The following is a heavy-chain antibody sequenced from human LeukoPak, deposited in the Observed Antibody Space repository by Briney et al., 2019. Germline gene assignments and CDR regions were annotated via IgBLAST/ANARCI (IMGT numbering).Heavy chain of an antibody. J-gene: IGHJ4*02. CDR1: GFTFSSYW. CDR3: ARDQVGALDF. V-gene: IGHV3-7*01. D-gene: IGHD1-26*01. Sequence: GGSLRLSCAVSGFTFSSYWMAWVRQAPGKGLEWVANMKQDRSTRHYVDSVKGRFTISRDNAKNSLYLQMNSLRAEDTAIYYCARDQVGALDFWGLGSLVTVSS. CDR2: MKQDRSTR.